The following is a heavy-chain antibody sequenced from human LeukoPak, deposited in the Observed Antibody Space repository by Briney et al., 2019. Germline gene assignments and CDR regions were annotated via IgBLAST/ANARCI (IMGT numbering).Heavy chain of an antibody. Sequence: KPSETLSLTCTVSGGSINSYYWSWIRQPPGEGLEWIGYIYYSGSTNYNPSLKSRVTMSVDTSKNQSSLKLSSVTAADTAVYYCARAPLDYSIDYWGQGTLVTVSS. D-gene: IGHD2-15*01. CDR2: IYYSGST. V-gene: IGHV4-59*01. CDR1: GGSINSYY. CDR3: ARAPLDYSIDY. J-gene: IGHJ4*02.